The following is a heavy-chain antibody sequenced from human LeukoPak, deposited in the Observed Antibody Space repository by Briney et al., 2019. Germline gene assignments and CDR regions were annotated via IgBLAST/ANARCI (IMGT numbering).Heavy chain of an antibody. CDR3: ARGSTTVTPFFDY. J-gene: IGHJ4*02. D-gene: IGHD4-17*01. CDR2: IWYDGSNK. V-gene: IGHV3-33*08. Sequence: GGSLRLSCGASGFTFSSHWMSWVRQTPGKGLEWVAVIWYDGSNKYYADSVKGRFTISRDNSKNTLYLQMNSLRAEDTAVYYCARGSTTVTPFFDYWGQGTLVTVSS. CDR1: GFTFSSHW.